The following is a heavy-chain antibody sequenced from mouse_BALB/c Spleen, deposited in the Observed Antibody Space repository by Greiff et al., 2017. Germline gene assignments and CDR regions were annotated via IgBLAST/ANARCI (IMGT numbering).Heavy chain of an antibody. CDR3: ARQGEGYYGYSWFAY. CDR1: GFTFSDYY. D-gene: IGHD1-2*01. CDR2: INSNGGST. Sequence: EVKLQESGGGLVKPGGSLKLSCAASGFTFSDYYMSWVRQTPEKRLELVAAINSNGGSTYYPDTVKGRFTISRDNAKNTLYLQMSSLKSEDTALYYCARQGEGYYGYSWFAYWGQGTLVTVSA. J-gene: IGHJ3*01. V-gene: IGHV5-6-2*01.